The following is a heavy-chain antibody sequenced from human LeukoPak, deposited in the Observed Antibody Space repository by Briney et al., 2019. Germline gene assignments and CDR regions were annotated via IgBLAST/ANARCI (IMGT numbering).Heavy chain of an antibody. Sequence: PGGSLRLSCAAPGFTFSSYSMNWVRQAPGKGLEWVSSISSSSSYIYYADSVKGRFTISRDNAKNSLYLQMNSLRAEDTAVYYCARDRVDGGTVDYWGQGTLVTVSS. CDR2: ISSSSSYI. CDR3: ARDRVDGGTVDY. V-gene: IGHV3-21*01. J-gene: IGHJ4*02. CDR1: GFTFSSYS. D-gene: IGHD4-23*01.